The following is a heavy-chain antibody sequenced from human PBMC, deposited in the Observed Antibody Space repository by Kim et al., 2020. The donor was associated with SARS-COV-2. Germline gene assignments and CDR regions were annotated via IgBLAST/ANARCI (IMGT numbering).Heavy chain of an antibody. V-gene: IGHV7-4-1*02. J-gene: IGHJ4*02. Sequence: ASVKVSCKASGYTFTSYAMNWVRQAPGQGLEWMGWINTNTGNPTYAQGFTGRFVFSLDTSVSTAYLQISSLKAEDTAVYYCARGVGGKEWVTSSQFDYWGQGTLVTVSS. CDR2: INTNTGNP. CDR1: GYTFTSYA. D-gene: IGHD3-3*01. CDR3: ARGVGGKEWVTSSQFDY.